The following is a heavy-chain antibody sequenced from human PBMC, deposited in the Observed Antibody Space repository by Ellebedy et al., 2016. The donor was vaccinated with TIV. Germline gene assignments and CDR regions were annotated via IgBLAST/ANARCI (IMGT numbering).Heavy chain of an antibody. CDR2: ISSSESTI. V-gene: IGHV3-11*01. Sequence: GGSLRLXCAASGFTFSDYYMSWIRQAPGKGLEWVSYISSSESTIHYADSVKGRFTISRDNAKNSLYLQMNSLRAEDTAVYYCAAGFVGRQSDHWGQGALVTVSS. D-gene: IGHD6-6*01. CDR3: AAGFVGRQSDH. CDR1: GFTFSDYY. J-gene: IGHJ5*02.